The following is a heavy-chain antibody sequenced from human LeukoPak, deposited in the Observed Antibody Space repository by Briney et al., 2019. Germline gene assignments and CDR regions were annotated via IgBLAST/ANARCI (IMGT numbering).Heavy chain of an antibody. D-gene: IGHD6-19*01. J-gene: IGHJ4*02. Sequence: GESLRLSCAASGFTFTSYAMSWVRQAPGKGLDWVSAISAGGENTDYADSVKGRFTISRDNSKNSLYLQVNSLRAEDTAAYYCAKSEGSSSARRFDYWGQGTLVTVSS. CDR3: AKSEGSSSARRFDY. CDR1: GFTFTSYA. V-gene: IGHV3-23*01. CDR2: ISAGGENT.